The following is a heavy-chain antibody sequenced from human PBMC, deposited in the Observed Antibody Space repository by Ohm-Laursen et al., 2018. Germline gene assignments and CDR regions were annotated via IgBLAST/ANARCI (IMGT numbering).Heavy chain of an antibody. V-gene: IGHV1-69*06. Sequence: SSVKVSCKASGGTFSSYALSWVRQAPGQGLEWMGGIIPIFGTANYAQKFQGRVTITADKSTSTAYMELSSLRSEDTAVYYCASSYSGSFSDAFDIWGQGTMVTVSS. CDR1: GGTFSSYA. CDR3: ASSYSGSFSDAFDI. CDR2: IIPIFGTA. D-gene: IGHD1-26*01. J-gene: IGHJ3*02.